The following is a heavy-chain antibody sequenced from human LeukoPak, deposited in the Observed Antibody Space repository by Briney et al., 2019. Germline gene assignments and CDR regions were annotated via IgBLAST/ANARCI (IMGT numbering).Heavy chain of an antibody. Sequence: SVKVSCKASGGTFSSYAISWVRQAPGQGLEWMGRIIPIFGTANYAQKFQGRVTITTDESTSTAYMELSSLRSEDTAVYYCARNDDSSDYYPSNFQHWGQGTLVTVSS. J-gene: IGHJ1*01. V-gene: IGHV1-69*05. CDR3: ARNDDSSDYYPSNFQH. D-gene: IGHD3-22*01. CDR2: IIPIFGTA. CDR1: GGTFSSYA.